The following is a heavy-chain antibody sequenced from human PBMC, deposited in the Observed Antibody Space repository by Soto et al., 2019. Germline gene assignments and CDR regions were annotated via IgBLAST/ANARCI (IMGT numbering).Heavy chain of an antibody. J-gene: IGHJ4*02. V-gene: IGHV3-66*01. CDR1: GFTVSNYH. D-gene: IGHD3-10*01. CDR3: AGSGGGLDY. Sequence: EVQLVESGGGLVQPGESLRLSCAASGFTVSNYHMTWVRQAPGKGLGWVSAVYADGATSHADSVKDRFTVSRDNSRNTLNLQMSGLRAEDAAVYYCAGSGGGLDYWGKGTLVTVSS. CDR2: VYADGAT.